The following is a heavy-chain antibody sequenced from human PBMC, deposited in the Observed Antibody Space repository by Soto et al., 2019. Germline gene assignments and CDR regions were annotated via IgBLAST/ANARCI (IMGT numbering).Heavy chain of an antibody. D-gene: IGHD1-26*01. CDR1: GYTFTGYY. Sequence: QVQLVQSGAEVKKPGASVKVSCKASGYTFTGYYMHWVRQAPGQGLEWMGWINPNSGGTNYAQKFQVWVTMTRDTSISTAYMELSRLRSDDTAVYYCARDSGGADENWFDPWGQGTLVTVSS. J-gene: IGHJ5*02. CDR3: ARDSGGADENWFDP. CDR2: INPNSGGT. V-gene: IGHV1-2*04.